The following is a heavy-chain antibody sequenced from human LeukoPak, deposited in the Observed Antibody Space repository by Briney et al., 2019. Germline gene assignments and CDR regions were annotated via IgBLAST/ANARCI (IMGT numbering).Heavy chain of an antibody. CDR1: GFTFSSYE. J-gene: IGHJ4*02. V-gene: IGHV3-48*03. Sequence: PGGSLRLSCAASGFTFSSYEMNWVRQAPGKGLEWVSYISGSSSTIYYADSVKGRFTISRDNAKNSLYLQMNSLRVEDTAIYYCAREVAVTGTPSLDNWGQGTLVTVSS. D-gene: IGHD6-19*01. CDR3: AREVAVTGTPSLDN. CDR2: ISGSSSTI.